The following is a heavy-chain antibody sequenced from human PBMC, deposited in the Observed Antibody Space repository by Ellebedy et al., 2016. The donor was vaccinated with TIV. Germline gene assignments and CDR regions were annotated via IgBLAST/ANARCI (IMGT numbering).Heavy chain of an antibody. J-gene: IGHJ2*01. V-gene: IGHV4-61*08. Sequence: GSLRLSXTVSGGSISSGGYYWSWIRQHPGKGLEWIGYIYYSGSTNYNPSLKSRVTISVDTSKNQFSLKLSSVTAADTAVYYCARVRSGYSSGWYGSANWYFDLWGRGTLVTVSS. CDR2: IYYSGST. CDR1: GGSISSGGYY. D-gene: IGHD6-19*01. CDR3: ARVRSGYSSGWYGSANWYFDL.